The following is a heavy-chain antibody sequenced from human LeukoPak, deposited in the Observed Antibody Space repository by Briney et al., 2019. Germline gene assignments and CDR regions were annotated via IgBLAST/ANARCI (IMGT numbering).Heavy chain of an antibody. V-gene: IGHV3-7*01. CDR3: ARDYGSSSPFDY. CDR1: GFTFSRYW. D-gene: IGHD4-23*01. CDR2: IKEDGGEK. J-gene: IGHJ4*02. Sequence: GGSLRLSCAASGFTFSRYWMSWVRQAPGKGLEWVANIKEDGGEKFHVDSVKGRFTISRDNAKNSLYLQMNSLRAEDTAVYYCARDYGSSSPFDYWGQGTLVTVSS.